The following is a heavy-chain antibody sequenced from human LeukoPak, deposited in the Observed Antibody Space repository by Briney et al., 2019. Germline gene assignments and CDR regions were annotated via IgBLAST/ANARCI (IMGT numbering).Heavy chain of an antibody. CDR1: GFTFSSYN. J-gene: IGHJ6*03. V-gene: IGHV3-21*01. CDR2: ITSGRSYI. CDR3: ARDRGMYCSGSSCYEDYYYMDV. Sequence: GGSLGLSCAASGFTFSSYNMNWVRQAPGKGLEWVSSITSGRSYIYYTDSVKGRFTISRDNAKNSLYLQMNSLRAEDTAVYYCARDRGMYCSGSSCYEDYYYMDVWGKGTTVTISS. D-gene: IGHD2-2*01.